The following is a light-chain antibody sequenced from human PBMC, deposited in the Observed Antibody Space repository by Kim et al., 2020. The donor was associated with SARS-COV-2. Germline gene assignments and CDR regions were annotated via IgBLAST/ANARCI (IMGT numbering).Light chain of an antibody. CDR3: QQYSQWPPLT. Sequence: SPGERATLSCTASQSVGRNLAWYQQKPGQAPRLLIYGASTRATGFPARFSGSGSETEFTLTISSLQSEDFAVYYCQQYSQWPPLTFGGGTKVDIK. CDR2: GAS. J-gene: IGKJ4*01. CDR1: QSVGRN. V-gene: IGKV3-15*01.